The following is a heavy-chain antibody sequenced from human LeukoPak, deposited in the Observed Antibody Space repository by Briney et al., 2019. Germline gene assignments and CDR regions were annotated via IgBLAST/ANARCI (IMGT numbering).Heavy chain of an antibody. CDR1: GFTVSSNY. V-gene: IGHV3-53*01. D-gene: IGHD2-2*01. Sequence: GGSLRLSCAASGFTVSSNYMSWVRQAPGKGLEWVSVIYSGGSTYYPDSVKGRFTISRDNSKNTLYLQMNSLRAEDTAVYYCASGAMPDAFDIWGQGTMVTVSS. CDR3: ASGAMPDAFDI. J-gene: IGHJ3*02. CDR2: IYSGGST.